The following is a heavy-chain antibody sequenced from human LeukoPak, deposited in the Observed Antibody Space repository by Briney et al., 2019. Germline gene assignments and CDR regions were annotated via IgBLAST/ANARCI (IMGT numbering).Heavy chain of an antibody. CDR2: INHSGST. D-gene: IGHD3-9*01. V-gene: IGHV4-34*01. Sequence: PSETLSLTCAVYGGSFSGYYWSWIRQPPGKGPGWIGEINHSGSTNYNPSLKSRFTISVDTSKNQFSLKLSSVTVADTAVYYCARISTITGYGMDVWGQGTTVTVSS. CDR1: GGSFSGYY. J-gene: IGHJ6*02. CDR3: ARISTITGYGMDV.